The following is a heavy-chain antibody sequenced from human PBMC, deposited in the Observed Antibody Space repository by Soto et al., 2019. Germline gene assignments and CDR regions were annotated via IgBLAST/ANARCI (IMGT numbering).Heavy chain of an antibody. J-gene: IGHJ4*02. V-gene: IGHV3-23*01. D-gene: IGHD6-6*01. CDR2: ISGSVGST. Sequence: GGSLRLSCTASGFTFSDHGMHWVRQAPGKGLEWVSSISGSVGSTSYADSVKGRFTISRDNSMNTLYLQMNSLRAEDTAVYYCAKDRTIASRNFDSWGQGALVTVYS. CDR1: GFTFSDHG. CDR3: AKDRTIASRNFDS.